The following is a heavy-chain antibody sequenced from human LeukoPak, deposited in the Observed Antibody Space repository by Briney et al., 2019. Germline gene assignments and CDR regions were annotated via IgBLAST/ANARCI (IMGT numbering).Heavy chain of an antibody. CDR1: GYTFTIYY. Sequence: AASVTVSFTASGYTFTIYYMHWVRQAPGQGLEWMGIINPSGGSTSYAQKFQGRVTMARDTSTSTVYMELSSLRSEDTAVYYCARDGGSYYYDYWGQGTLVTVSS. D-gene: IGHD1-26*01. CDR2: INPSGGST. J-gene: IGHJ4*02. V-gene: IGHV1-46*01. CDR3: ARDGGSYYYDY.